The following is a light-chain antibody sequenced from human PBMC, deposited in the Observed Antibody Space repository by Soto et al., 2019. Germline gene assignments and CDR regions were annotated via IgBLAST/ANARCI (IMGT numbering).Light chain of an antibody. Sequence: EIVLTQYPGTLSLSVGERATLSCRASQSVSSNYLAWYQQRSGQAPRLVIYGASSRASAVPDRFSGSGSGADFTLTISRLEAEGCAVKECQRSGSPPVTVGGGTKVDIK. CDR2: GAS. V-gene: IGKV3-20*01. CDR1: QSVSSNY. CDR3: QRSGSPPVT. J-gene: IGKJ4*01.